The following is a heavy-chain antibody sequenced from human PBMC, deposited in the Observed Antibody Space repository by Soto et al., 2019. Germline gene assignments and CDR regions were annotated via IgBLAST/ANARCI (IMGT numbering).Heavy chain of an antibody. J-gene: IGHJ3*01. CDR1: GYSFTSYW. D-gene: IGHD3-3*01. CDR3: ARGRYYDFWSGYYTRGIGAHDAFDV. V-gene: IGHV5-10-1*01. CDR2: IDPSDSYT. Sequence: GESLKISCKGSGYSFTSYWISWVRQMPGKGLEWMGRIDPSDSYTNYSPSFQGRVTMTRNTSISTAYLELSSLRSEDTAVYYCARGRYYDFWSGYYTRGIGAHDAFDVWGQGTMVTVSS.